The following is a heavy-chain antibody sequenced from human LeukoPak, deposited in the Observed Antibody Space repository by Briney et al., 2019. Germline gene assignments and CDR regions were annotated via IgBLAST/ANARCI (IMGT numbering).Heavy chain of an antibody. V-gene: IGHV4-34*01. CDR2: INHRGST. CDR1: GGSFSVYY. CDR3: AIAAAGRGWFDP. Sequence: SETLSLTCAVYGGSFSVYYWTWIRQPPGKGLEWIGEINHRGSTNHNPSLKSRVTISVDTSKNQFSLKLSSVTAADTAVYYCAIAAAGRGWFDPWGQGTLVTVSS. D-gene: IGHD6-13*01. J-gene: IGHJ5*02.